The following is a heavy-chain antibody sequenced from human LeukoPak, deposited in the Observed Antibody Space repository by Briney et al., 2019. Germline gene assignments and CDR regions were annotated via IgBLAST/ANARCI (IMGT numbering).Heavy chain of an antibody. D-gene: IGHD6-13*01. Sequence: AGGSLRLSCAASGFTFSNAWMTWVRQAIGKGPEWLGRIRGKADGETTDYAAPVKGRFTISRDDSKNILYLQMHSLTTEDTAVYYCILAAAGPAYWGQGALVTVSS. CDR1: GFTFSNAW. J-gene: IGHJ4*02. CDR3: ILAAAGPAY. CDR2: IRGKADGETT. V-gene: IGHV3-15*01.